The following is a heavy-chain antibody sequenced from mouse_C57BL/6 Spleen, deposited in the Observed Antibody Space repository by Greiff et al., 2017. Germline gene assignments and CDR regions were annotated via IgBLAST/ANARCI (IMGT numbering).Heavy chain of an antibody. CDR3: ARAYLIGFAWFAY. J-gene: IGHJ3*01. CDR1: GYTFTSYW. D-gene: IGHD6-5*01. V-gene: IGHV1-64*01. Sequence: QVQLQQPGAELVKPGASVKLSCKASGYTFTSYWMHWVKQRPGQGLEWIGMIHPNSGSTNYNEKFKSKATLTVDKSSSTAYMQLSSLTSEDSAVYYCARAYLIGFAWFAYWGQGTLVTVSA. CDR2: IHPNSGST.